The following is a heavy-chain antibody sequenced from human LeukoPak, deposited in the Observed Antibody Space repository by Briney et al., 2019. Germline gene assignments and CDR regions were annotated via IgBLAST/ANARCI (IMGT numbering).Heavy chain of an antibody. CDR3: ARGRMVRGFRLSERYYYYMDV. Sequence: GGSLRLSCAASGFTFSNAWMSWVRQAPGKGLEWVGRIKSKTDGGTTDYSAPVKGRFTISRDDSKTTLYLQMNSLKTEDTAVYYCARGRMVRGFRLSERYYYYMDVWGKGTTVTVSS. CDR2: IKSKTDGGTT. V-gene: IGHV3-15*01. CDR1: GFTFSNAW. J-gene: IGHJ6*03. D-gene: IGHD3-10*01.